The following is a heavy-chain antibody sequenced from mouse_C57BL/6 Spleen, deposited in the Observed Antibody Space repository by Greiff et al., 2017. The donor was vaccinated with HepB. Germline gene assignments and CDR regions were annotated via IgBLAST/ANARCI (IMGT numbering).Heavy chain of an antibody. D-gene: IGHD1-1*02. J-gene: IGHJ4*01. CDR2: ISSGSSTI. CDR3: ARRWVYDAMDY. Sequence: EVMLVESGGGLVKPGGSLKLSCAASGFTFSDYGMHWVRQAPEKGLEWVAYISSGSSTIYYADTVKGRFTISRDNAKNTLFLQMTSRRSEDTAMYYCARRWVYDAMDYWGQGTSVTVSS. CDR1: GFTFSDYG. V-gene: IGHV5-17*01.